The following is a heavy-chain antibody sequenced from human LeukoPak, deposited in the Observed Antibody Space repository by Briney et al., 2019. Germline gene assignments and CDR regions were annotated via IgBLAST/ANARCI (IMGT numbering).Heavy chain of an antibody. V-gene: IGHV3-33*01. Sequence: GRSLRLSCAASGFTFSSYGMHWVRQAPGKGLEWVAVIWYDGSNKYYADSVKGRFTISRDNSKNTLYLQMNSLRAEDTAVYYCARDRLYYYDSSGWLDYWGQGTLVTVS. D-gene: IGHD3-22*01. CDR1: GFTFSSYG. CDR3: ARDRLYYYDSSGWLDY. CDR2: IWYDGSNK. J-gene: IGHJ4*02.